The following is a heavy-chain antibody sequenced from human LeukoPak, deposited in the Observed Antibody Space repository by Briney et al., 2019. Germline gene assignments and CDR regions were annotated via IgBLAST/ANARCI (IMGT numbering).Heavy chain of an antibody. CDR1: GGSISSYY. J-gene: IGHJ6*02. Sequence: PPETLSLTCTVSGGSISSYYWSWIRQPPGKGLEWIGYIYYSGSTNYNPSLKSRVTISVDTSKNQFSLKLSSVTAADTAVYYCARVDEGSSTSNYYYYGMDVWGQGTTVTVSS. V-gene: IGHV4-59*01. CDR3: ARVDEGSSTSNYYYYGMDV. CDR2: IYYSGST. D-gene: IGHD2-2*01.